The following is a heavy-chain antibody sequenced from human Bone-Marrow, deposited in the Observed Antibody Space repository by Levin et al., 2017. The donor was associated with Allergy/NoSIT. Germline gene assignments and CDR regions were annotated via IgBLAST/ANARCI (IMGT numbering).Heavy chain of an antibody. CDR1: WFTVSSDY. Sequence: GASLPLSFSSSWFTVSSDYMSWVRQAPGKGLEWVSSVNGGGGASYADSVEGRFTVSRDSSKNTMYLQMESLRVEDTAVYYCARGRLAYCSGGACYSLAQWGQGTLVTVSS. D-gene: IGHD2-15*01. CDR3: ARGRLAYCSGGACYSLAQ. V-gene: IGHV3-53*01. CDR2: VNGGGGA. J-gene: IGHJ4*02.